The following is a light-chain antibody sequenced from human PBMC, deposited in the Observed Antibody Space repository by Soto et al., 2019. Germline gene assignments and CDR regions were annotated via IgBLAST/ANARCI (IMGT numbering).Light chain of an antibody. Sequence: QSVLTQPPSVSGAPGQRVTISCSGSSSNSGAGYDVHWYQQLPGTAPKLLISANNIRPSGVPDRFSGSKSGTSASLAITGLQAEDEADYYCQSYDSSLSGSGVFGGGTKVTVL. V-gene: IGLV1-40*01. CDR2: ANN. J-gene: IGLJ3*02. CDR1: SSNSGAGYD. CDR3: QSYDSSLSGSGV.